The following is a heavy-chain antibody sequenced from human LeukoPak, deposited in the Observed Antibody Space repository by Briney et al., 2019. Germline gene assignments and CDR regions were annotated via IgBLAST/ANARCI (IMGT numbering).Heavy chain of an antibody. CDR3: ARGYSRGLDY. CDR1: GFTFSSYN. CDR2: ISSSSSII. D-gene: IGHD2-15*01. Sequence: GGSLRLSCAASGFTFSSYNMNWVRQAPGKGLEWVSYISSSSSIIYYADSVKGRFTISRDNAKNSPYLQMNNLRDEDTAVYFCARGYSRGLDYWGQGALVTVSS. V-gene: IGHV3-48*02. J-gene: IGHJ4*02.